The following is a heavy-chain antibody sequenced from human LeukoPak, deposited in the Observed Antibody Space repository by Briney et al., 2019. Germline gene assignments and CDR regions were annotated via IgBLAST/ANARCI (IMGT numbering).Heavy chain of an antibody. CDR3: ASTPGNIYYDSSGSRLTNDAFDI. CDR2: IYYSGST. CDR1: GGSFSSYY. Sequence: SETLSLTCAVYGGSFSSYYWSWIRQPPGKGLEWIGYIYYSGSTNYNPSPKSRVTISVDTSKNQFSLKLSSVTAADTAVYYCASTPGNIYYDSSGSRLTNDAFDIWGQGTMVTVSS. D-gene: IGHD3-22*01. V-gene: IGHV4-59*08. J-gene: IGHJ3*02.